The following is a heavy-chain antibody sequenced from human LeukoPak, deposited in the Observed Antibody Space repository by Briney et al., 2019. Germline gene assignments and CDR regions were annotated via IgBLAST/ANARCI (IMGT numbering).Heavy chain of an antibody. CDR3: ARMKQWRYAFDI. J-gene: IGHJ3*02. Sequence: SETLSLTCTVSGGSISSYYWSWIRQPPGKGLEWIGYIYYSGSTNYNPSLKSRVTISVDTSKNQFSLKLSSVTAADTAVYYCARMKQWRYAFDIWGQGTMVTVS. D-gene: IGHD6-19*01. CDR1: GGSISSYY. CDR2: IYYSGST. V-gene: IGHV4-59*12.